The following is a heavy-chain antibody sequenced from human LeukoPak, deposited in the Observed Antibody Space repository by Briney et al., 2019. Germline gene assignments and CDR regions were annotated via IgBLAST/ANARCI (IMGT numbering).Heavy chain of an antibody. J-gene: IGHJ4*02. D-gene: IGHD4-23*01. V-gene: IGHV4-61*01. CDR2: IYYSGST. CDR1: GGSVSSGTYY. CDR3: ARDTGTVVDY. Sequence: SETLSLTCTVSGGSVSSGTYYWSWIRQSPGKGLEWIGYIYYSGSTNYNPSLKSRVTTSVDTSKNQFSLKLSSVTAADTAVYYCARDTGTVVDYWGQGTLVTVSS.